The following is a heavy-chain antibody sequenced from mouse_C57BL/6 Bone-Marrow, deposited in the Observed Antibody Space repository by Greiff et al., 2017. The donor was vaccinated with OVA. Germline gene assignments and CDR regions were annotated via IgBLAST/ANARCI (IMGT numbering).Heavy chain of an antibody. V-gene: IGHV1-55*01. D-gene: IGHD2-12*01. CDR3: ARLDGYYLAWFAY. Sequence: QVQLQQPGAELVKPGASVKMSCKASGYTFTSYWITWVKQRPGQGLEWIGDIYPGSGSTNYNEKFKSKATLTVDTSSSTAYMQLSSLTSEDSAVYYCARLDGYYLAWFAYWGQGTLFTVSA. CDR2: IYPGSGST. J-gene: IGHJ3*01. CDR1: GYTFTSYW.